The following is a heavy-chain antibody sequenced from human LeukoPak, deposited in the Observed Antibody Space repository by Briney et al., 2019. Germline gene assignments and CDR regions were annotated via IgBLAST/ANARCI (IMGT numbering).Heavy chain of an antibody. V-gene: IGHV4-34*01. D-gene: IGHD3-3*01. Sequence: SETLSLTCAVYGGSFSGYYWSWIRQPPGKGLEWIGEINHSGSTNYNPSPKSRVTISVDTSKNQFSLKLSSVTAADTAVYYCARVRFLEWLWFDPWGQGTLVTVSS. CDR2: INHSGST. CDR1: GGSFSGYY. J-gene: IGHJ5*02. CDR3: ARVRFLEWLWFDP.